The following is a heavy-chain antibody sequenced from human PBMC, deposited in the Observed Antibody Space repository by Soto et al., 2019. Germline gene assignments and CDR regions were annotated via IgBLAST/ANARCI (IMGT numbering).Heavy chain of an antibody. D-gene: IGHD3-3*01. Sequence: GGSLRLSCAASGFTFSSYWMSWVRQAPGKGLEWVANIKQDGSEKYYVDSVKGRFTISRDNAKNSLYLQMNSLRAEDTAVYYCAREPAYDFWSGWDYWGQGTLVTVSS. CDR3: AREPAYDFWSGWDY. V-gene: IGHV3-7*01. CDR1: GFTFSSYW. J-gene: IGHJ4*02. CDR2: IKQDGSEK.